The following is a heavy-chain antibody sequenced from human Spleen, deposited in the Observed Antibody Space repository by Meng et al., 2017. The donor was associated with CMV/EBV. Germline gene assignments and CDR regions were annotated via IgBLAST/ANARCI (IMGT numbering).Heavy chain of an antibody. J-gene: IGHJ4*02. CDR2: MNPNSGNT. CDR1: TFTSYD. V-gene: IGHV1-8*03. D-gene: IGHD6-6*01. CDR3: ARGRRLPGSARLVRDLDY. Sequence: TFTSYDINWVRPATGPGLEWMGWMNPNSGNTGYAQKFQGRVTITRNTSISTAYMELSSLRSEDTAVYYCARGRRLPGSARLVRDLDYWGQGTLVTVSS.